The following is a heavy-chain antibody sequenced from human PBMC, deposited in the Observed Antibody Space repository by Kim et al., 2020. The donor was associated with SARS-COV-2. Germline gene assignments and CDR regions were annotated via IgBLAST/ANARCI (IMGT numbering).Heavy chain of an antibody. CDR3: ARPLGYYVWYYYGMDV. J-gene: IGHJ6*02. D-gene: IGHD3-22*01. Sequence: GGSLRLSCAASGFTFSSYGMHWVRQAPGKGLEWVAVISYDGSNKYYADSVKGRFTISRDNSKNTLYLQMNSLRAEDTAVYYCARPLGYYVWYYYGMDVWGQGTTVTVSS. V-gene: IGHV3-30*03. CDR1: GFTFSSYG. CDR2: ISYDGSNK.